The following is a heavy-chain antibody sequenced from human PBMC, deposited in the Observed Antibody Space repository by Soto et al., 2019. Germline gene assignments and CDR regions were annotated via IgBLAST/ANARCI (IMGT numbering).Heavy chain of an antibody. V-gene: IGHV4-39*07. D-gene: IGHD3-10*01. CDR2: IYYSGST. CDR1: GGSTSSYY. Sequence: LSLTCTVSGGSTSSYYWGWIRQPPGKGLEWIGSIYYSGSTYYNPSLKSRVTISVGTSKNQFSLKLSSVTAADTAVYYCARFAGSYGFDYWGQGTLVTVSS. CDR3: ARFAGSYGFDY. J-gene: IGHJ4*02.